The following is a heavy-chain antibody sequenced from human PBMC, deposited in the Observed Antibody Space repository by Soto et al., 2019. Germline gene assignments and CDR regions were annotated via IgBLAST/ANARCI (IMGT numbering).Heavy chain of an antibody. J-gene: IGHJ6*01. CDR2: INPSGGST. Sequence: GAAVKVACKASGYTFISYYMDWVRLAPGQGLEWMGIINPSGGSTSYAQKLQGRVTMTRDTSTSTVYMELSSLRSEDTAVYYCARDSSSSWSHYYYGMDVWGQGTTVTVPS. CDR1: GYTFISYY. CDR3: ARDSSSSWSHYYYGMDV. D-gene: IGHD6-13*01. V-gene: IGHV1-46*01.